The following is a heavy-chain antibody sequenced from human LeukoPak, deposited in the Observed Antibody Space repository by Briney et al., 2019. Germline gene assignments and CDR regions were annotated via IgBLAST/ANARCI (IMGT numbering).Heavy chain of an antibody. CDR3: ARDTAQSDYDDSPSDY. CDR2: INAKSGDT. CDR1: GYTFTDYY. V-gene: IGHV1-2*06. Sequence: ASVKVSCKASGYTFTDYYVHWVRQAPGQGLEWMGRINAKSGDTNAAQRFQGRVTMTRVTSITTAYLELRSLRSDDTAVYYCARDTAQSDYDDSPSDYWGQGTLVTVSP. J-gene: IGHJ4*02. D-gene: IGHD3-22*01.